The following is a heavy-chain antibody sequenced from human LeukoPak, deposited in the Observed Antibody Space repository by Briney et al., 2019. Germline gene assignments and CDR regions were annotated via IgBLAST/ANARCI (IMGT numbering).Heavy chain of an antibody. CDR1: GFTVSSNY. Sequence: GGSLRLSCAASGFTVSSNYMSWVRQAPGKGLEWVSVIYSGGSTYYADSVRGRFTISRDNSKNTLYLQMNSLGAEDTAVYYCTRVIGYDSSGYYRGAIDYWGQGTLVTVSS. CDR3: TRVIGYDSSGYYRGAIDY. J-gene: IGHJ4*02. CDR2: IYSGGST. D-gene: IGHD3-22*01. V-gene: IGHV3-53*01.